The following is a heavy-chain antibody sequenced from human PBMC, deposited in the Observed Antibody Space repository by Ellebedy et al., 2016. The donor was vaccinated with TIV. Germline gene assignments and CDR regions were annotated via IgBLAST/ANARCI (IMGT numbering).Heavy chain of an antibody. V-gene: IGHV3-23*01. J-gene: IGHJ4*02. CDR2: IGFYGGRT. D-gene: IGHD3-16*01. CDR3: ARGLNPMITIDS. CDR1: GFPFSDYS. Sequence: GESLKISCLVSGFPFSDYSMNWVRRAPGKGLEWVSGIGFYGGRTYYADSVKGRFTISRDNSKNIVHLQMNSLRAEETAVYYCARGLNPMITIDSWGQGTLVTVSS.